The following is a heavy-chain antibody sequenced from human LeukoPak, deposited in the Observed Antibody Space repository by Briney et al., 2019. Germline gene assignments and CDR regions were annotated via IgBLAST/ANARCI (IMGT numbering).Heavy chain of an antibody. CDR3: ARYCSGGDCYSKALDY. V-gene: IGHV4-4*07. Sequence: SETLSLTCTVSGGSISSYYWSWIRQPAGKGLEWIGRIYTSGSISYNPSLKSRLTISVDTSLNQFSLKLNSVTAADTAVYYCARYCSGGDCYSKALDYWGQGILVTVSS. CDR2: IYTSGSI. CDR1: GGSISSYY. J-gene: IGHJ4*02. D-gene: IGHD2-15*01.